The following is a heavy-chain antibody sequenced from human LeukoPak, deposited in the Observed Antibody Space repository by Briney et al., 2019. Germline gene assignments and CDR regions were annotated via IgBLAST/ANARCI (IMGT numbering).Heavy chain of an antibody. CDR3: ARSTPYYYDGSGYYPFDY. V-gene: IGHV3-11*01. CDR1: GFTFSDYY. CDR2: ISSSGSII. J-gene: IGHJ4*02. D-gene: IGHD3-22*01. Sequence: PGGSLRLSCVASGFTFSDYYMSWIRQAPGKGLEWVSYISSSGSIIYYADSVKGRFTISRDNAKNSLYLQMNSLRAEDTAVYYCARSTPYYYDGSGYYPFDYWGQGTLVTVSS.